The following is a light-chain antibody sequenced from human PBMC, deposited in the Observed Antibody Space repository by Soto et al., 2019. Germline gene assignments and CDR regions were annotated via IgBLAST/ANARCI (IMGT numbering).Light chain of an antibody. J-gene: IGLJ1*01. V-gene: IGLV2-8*01. Sequence: QSALTQPPSASGSPGQSVTISCTGTSSDVGGYKYVSWYQQHPGKAPKLMIYEVNKRPSGVPDRFSGSKSGNTASLTVSGLQAEDEADYYCSSYAGSNKFVVFGTGTKVTVL. CDR1: SSDVGGYKY. CDR2: EVN. CDR3: SSYAGSNKFVV.